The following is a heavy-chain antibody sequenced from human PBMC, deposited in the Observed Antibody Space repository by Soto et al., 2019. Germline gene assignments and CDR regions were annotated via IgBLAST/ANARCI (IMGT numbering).Heavy chain of an antibody. CDR2: TSDYNGNT. CDR1: GYTFTSYG. CDR3: ARDPGFWSDY. V-gene: IGHV1-18*01. J-gene: IGHJ4*02. D-gene: IGHD3-3*01. Sequence: QVQLVQSGAEVKKPGASVKVSCKASGYTFTSYGISWVRQAPGQGLEWLGWTSDYNGNTNYAQKLQGRVTMTTDTSTTTAYMELRSLRADDTSVYYCARDPGFWSDYWGQGNLVTVSS.